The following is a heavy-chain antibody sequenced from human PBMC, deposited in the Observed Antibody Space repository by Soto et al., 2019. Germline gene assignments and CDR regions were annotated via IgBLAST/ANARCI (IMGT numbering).Heavy chain of an antibody. CDR1: GGSISSSSYY. J-gene: IGHJ5*02. V-gene: IGHV4-39*01. CDR3: ARCTYYDFGSVYYRSWFDP. CDR2: IYYSGST. Sequence: QLQLQESGPGLVKPSETLSLTCTVSGGSISSSSYYWGWIRQPPGKGLEWIGSIYYSGSTYYIPSLKSRVTLSLATYKNQCTMKLSSVTAADTAVYYCARCTYYDFGSVYYRSWFDPLRQGTLVTVSS. D-gene: IGHD3-3*01.